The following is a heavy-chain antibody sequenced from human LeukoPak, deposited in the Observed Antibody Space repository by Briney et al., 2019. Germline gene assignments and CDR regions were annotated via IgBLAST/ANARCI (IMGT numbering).Heavy chain of an antibody. CDR3: ARIAVVGSPTDY. Sequence: PGGSLRLSCSASGFTSSSYSMDWVRQAPGKGLEYVSAITPHGRSTYYADSVKGRFTISRDNSKNTLYLQMSSLRADEDTAVYYCARIAVVGSPTDYWGQGTLVTVSS. CDR1: GFTSSSYS. J-gene: IGHJ4*02. D-gene: IGHD6-19*01. V-gene: IGHV3-64D*09. CDR2: ITPHGRST.